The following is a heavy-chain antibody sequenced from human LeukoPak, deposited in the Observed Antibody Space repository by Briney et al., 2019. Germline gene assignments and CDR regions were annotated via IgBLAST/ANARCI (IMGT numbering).Heavy chain of an antibody. Sequence: PGGSLRLSCAASGFTFSDYYMSWIRQAPGKGLEWVSYISSSGSTMYYADSVKGRFTISRDNAKNSLYLQMNSLRAEDTAVYYSARDRGPGYSYGPGLGRWGQGTLVTVSS. CDR3: ARDRGPGYSYGPGLGR. D-gene: IGHD5-18*01. J-gene: IGHJ4*02. CDR2: ISSSGSTM. CDR1: GFTFSDYY. V-gene: IGHV3-11*01.